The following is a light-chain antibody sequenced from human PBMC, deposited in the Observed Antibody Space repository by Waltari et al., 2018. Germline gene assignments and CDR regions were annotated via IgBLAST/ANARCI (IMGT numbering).Light chain of an antibody. V-gene: IGLV2-14*01. CDR2: ETI. J-gene: IGLJ3*02. Sequence: QSALTQPASVSGSPGQSITISCTGTSSDVGSNNYVSWYQHHPGKVPQLLIYETINRPSGISNRFSGSKSGNTASLTITGIQAEDEADYYCNSYTSTTTWVFGGGTKLTVL. CDR3: NSYTSTTTWV. CDR1: SSDVGSNNY.